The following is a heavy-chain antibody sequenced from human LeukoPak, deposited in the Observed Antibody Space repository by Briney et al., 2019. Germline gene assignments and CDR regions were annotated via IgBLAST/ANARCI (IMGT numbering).Heavy chain of an antibody. J-gene: IGHJ4*02. CDR2: ISGSGGST. D-gene: IGHD3-10*01. CDR3: AKDRVTVRGVTYFDY. CDR1: GFTFSSYA. V-gene: IGHV3-23*01. Sequence: PGGSLRLSCAASGFTFSSYAMSWVRQAPGKGLEWVSAISGSGGSTYYADSVKGRFTISRDNSKNTLYLTMNSLRAEDTAVYYCAKDRVTVRGVTYFDYWGQGTLVTVSS.